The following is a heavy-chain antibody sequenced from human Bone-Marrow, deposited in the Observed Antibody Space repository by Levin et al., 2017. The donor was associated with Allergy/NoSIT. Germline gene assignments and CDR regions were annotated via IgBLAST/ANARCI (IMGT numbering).Heavy chain of an antibody. D-gene: IGHD3-10*01. Sequence: AGGSLRLSCAASGFAFGDFAMHWVRQAPGKGLEWISGIHRNGDILGYADSVKGRFIISRDSAKNSLYVQMNSLRPEDTAFYYCAITSNYPVPGSIWGQGALVTVSS. CDR2: IHRNGDIL. J-gene: IGHJ4*02. V-gene: IGHV3-9*01. CDR1: GFAFGDFA. CDR3: AITSNYPVPGSI.